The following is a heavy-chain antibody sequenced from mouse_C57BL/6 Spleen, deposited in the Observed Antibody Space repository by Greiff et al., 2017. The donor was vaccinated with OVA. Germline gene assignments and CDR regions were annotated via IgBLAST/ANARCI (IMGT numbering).Heavy chain of an antibody. J-gene: IGHJ2*01. V-gene: IGHV1-81*01. CDR2: IYPRSGNT. D-gene: IGHD2-3*01. Sequence: QVQLQQSGAELARPGASVKLSCKASGYTFTSYGISWVKQRTGQGLEWIGEIYPRSGNTYYNEKFKGKATLTADKSSSTAYMALRSLTSEDSAVYFCARSEDGYYLYYFDYWGQGTTLTVSS. CDR3: ARSEDGYYLYYFDY. CDR1: GYTFTSYG.